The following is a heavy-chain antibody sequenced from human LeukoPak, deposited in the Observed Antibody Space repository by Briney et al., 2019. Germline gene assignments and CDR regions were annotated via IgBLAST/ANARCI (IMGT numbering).Heavy chain of an antibody. D-gene: IGHD6-13*01. CDR1: GFTFRDYW. CDR3: ARAGGTSWADY. CDR2: VKQDGTEK. J-gene: IGHJ4*02. V-gene: IGHV3-7*01. Sequence: GGSLRLSCEAYGFTFRDYWMTWVRQAPGKGLEWVANVKQDGTEKFYVDSVKGRFTISRDNGKNSLYLQMNSLRVEDTAIYYCARAGGTSWADYWGQGTLVTVSS.